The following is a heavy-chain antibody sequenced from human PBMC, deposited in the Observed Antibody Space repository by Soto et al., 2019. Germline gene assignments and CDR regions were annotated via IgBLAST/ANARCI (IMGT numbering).Heavy chain of an antibody. V-gene: IGHV1-69*01. Sequence: QVQLVQSGAEVKKPGSSVKVSCKASGGTFSSYAISWVRQAPGQGLEWMGGIIPIFGTANYAQKFQGRVTITADESTSTAYMELSSLRSEDTDVYYCASSQALVGGYFDWIPGWFDPWGQGTLVTVSS. D-gene: IGHD3-9*01. CDR2: IIPIFGTA. CDR3: ASSQALVGGYFDWIPGWFDP. CDR1: GGTFSSYA. J-gene: IGHJ5*02.